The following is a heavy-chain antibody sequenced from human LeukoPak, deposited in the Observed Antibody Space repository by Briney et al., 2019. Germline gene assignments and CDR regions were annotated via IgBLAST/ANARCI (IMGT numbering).Heavy chain of an antibody. CDR1: GGPISSYY. J-gene: IGHJ4*02. CDR2: IYYSRST. D-gene: IGHD5-18*01. V-gene: IGHV4-59*01. Sequence: SETLLLTCSVPGGPISSYYWTWIPQPPAKGLEWVGHIYYSRSTNYNPSLKSRVTISVDTSKNQFSLKLSSVTAADTAVYYCASLGVAGYSYGDDYWGQGTLVTVSS. CDR3: ASLGVAGYSYGDDY.